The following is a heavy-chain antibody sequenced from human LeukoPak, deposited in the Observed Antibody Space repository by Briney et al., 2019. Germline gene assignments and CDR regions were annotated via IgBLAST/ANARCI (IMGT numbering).Heavy chain of an antibody. J-gene: IGHJ4*02. CDR2: ISYDGSNK. CDR3: AKASDPEYFDY. Sequence: GRSLRLSCAASGFTFGSYGMHWVRQAPGKGLEWVAVISYDGSNKYYADSVKGRFTISRDNSKNTLYLQMNSLRAEDTAVYYCAKASDPEYFDYWGQGTLVTVSS. V-gene: IGHV3-30*18. CDR1: GFTFGSYG.